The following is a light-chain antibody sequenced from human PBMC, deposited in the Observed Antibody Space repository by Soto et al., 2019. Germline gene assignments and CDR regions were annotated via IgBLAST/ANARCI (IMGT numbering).Light chain of an antibody. CDR2: DVS. CDR1: QGVTTN. J-gene: IGKJ5*01. V-gene: IGKV3-15*01. CDR3: QQYNNWPFS. Sequence: EIVMTPSPASLSVSPVERVTLSCRAGQGVTTNFAWYQQKSGQSPRLLIYDVSTRATGVPARFSGTGSETDFTLTISGLQSEDSAVYFCQQYNNWPFSFGQGTRLEI.